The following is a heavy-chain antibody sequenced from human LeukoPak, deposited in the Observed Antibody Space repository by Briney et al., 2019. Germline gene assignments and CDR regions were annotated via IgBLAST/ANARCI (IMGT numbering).Heavy chain of an antibody. CDR3: AKDLYTSGRIRDYYYYMDV. CDR1: GFTFSSYA. D-gene: IGHD6-19*01. Sequence: GGSLRLSCAASGFTFSSYAMSWVRQAPGKGLEWVSAISGSGGSTYYADSVKGRFTISRDNSKNTLYLQMNSLRAEDTAVYYCAKDLYTSGRIRDYYYYMDVWGKGTTVTVSS. CDR2: ISGSGGST. V-gene: IGHV3-23*01. J-gene: IGHJ6*03.